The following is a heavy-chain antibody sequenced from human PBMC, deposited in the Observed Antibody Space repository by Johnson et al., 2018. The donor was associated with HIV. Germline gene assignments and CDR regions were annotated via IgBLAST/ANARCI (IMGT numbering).Heavy chain of an antibody. CDR1: GFTFNSYA. Sequence: VQLVESGGGVVQPGRSLRLSCAASGFTFNSYAMYWVRQAPGKGLEYVSGFSDDGESTHYANSVNGRFTISRDNSKSTLYLQMGRLRSEDTALYFCTREGGNGQAFDIWGQGTLVTVSS. D-gene: IGHD2-8*01. V-gene: IGHV3-64*01. J-gene: IGHJ3*02. CDR2: FSDDGEST. CDR3: TREGGNGQAFDI.